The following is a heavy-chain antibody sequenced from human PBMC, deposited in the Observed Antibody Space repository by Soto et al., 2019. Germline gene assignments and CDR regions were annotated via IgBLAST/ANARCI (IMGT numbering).Heavy chain of an antibody. V-gene: IGHV3-30-3*01. CDR2: ISYDGNNK. D-gene: IGHD2-15*01. CDR1: GFTFSNYA. Sequence: QVQLVESGGGVVQPGRSLRLSCAASGFTFSNYAMYWVRQAQGKGLEWVAVISYDGNNKYYADSVKGRFTISRDNSKNTLYLQMNSLRAEDTAVYYCARSGCDGGTCYTLVGLRYGMDVWGQGTTVTVSS. J-gene: IGHJ6*02. CDR3: ARSGCDGGTCYTLVGLRYGMDV.